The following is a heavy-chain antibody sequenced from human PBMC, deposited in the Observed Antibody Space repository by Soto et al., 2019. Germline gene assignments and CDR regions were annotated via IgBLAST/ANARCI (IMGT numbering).Heavy chain of an antibody. Sequence: QVQLVESGGGVVQPGRSLRLSCAAAAFTFSSYGMHWVRQAPRKGLEWVAVIWYDGSNKYYANSVKGRFTISRDNSKNPLYLQMNRRRAEATAVYYCARDASYAAHDYCGQGTLVTVSS. CDR3: ARDASYAAHDY. D-gene: IGHD6-13*01. J-gene: IGHJ4*02. CDR2: IWYDGSNK. V-gene: IGHV3-33*01. CDR1: AFTFSSYG.